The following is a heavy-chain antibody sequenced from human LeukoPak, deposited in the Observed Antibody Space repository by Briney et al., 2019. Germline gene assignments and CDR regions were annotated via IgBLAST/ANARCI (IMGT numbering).Heavy chain of an antibody. V-gene: IGHV3-11*01. CDR3: ASPYGSGSDAADY. CDR2: ISSSGSTI. D-gene: IGHD3-10*01. CDR1: GFTFSDYY. J-gene: IGHJ4*02. Sequence: GGSLRLSCAASGFTFSDYYMSWIRQAPGKGLEWVSYISSSGSTIYYADSVKGRFTISRDNAKNSLYLQMNSLRAEDTAVYYCASPYGSGSDAADYWGQGTLVTVTS.